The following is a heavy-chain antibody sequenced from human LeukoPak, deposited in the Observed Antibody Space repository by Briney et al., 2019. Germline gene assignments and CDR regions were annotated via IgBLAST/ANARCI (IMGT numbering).Heavy chain of an antibody. V-gene: IGHV3-30*18. CDR3: AKDGVVAATPYYYYYMDV. D-gene: IGHD2-15*01. Sequence: PGGSLRLSCAASGFTFSSYGMHWVRQAPGKGLEWVAVISYDGSNKYYADSVKGRFTISRDNSKNTLYLQMNSLRAEDTAVYYCAKDGVVAATPYYYYYMDVWGKGTTVTVSS. CDR1: GFTFSSYG. J-gene: IGHJ6*03. CDR2: ISYDGSNK.